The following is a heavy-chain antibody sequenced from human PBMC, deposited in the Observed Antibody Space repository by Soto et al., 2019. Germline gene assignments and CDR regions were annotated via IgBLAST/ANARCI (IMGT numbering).Heavy chain of an antibody. CDR2: IKTDGSDT. CDR1: GFTFSSYW. CDR3: ARPRTSDWAYDI. D-gene: IGHD3-9*01. V-gene: IGHV3-74*01. J-gene: IGHJ3*02. Sequence: EVQLVESGGGLVQPGGSLRLSCAASGFTFSSYWMHWVRQSPGKGLVWVSRIKTDGSDTHYADSVRGRFTISRDNAKNTLYLQMNSLRDEDTAVDYCARPRTSDWAYDIWGQGTMVIVSS.